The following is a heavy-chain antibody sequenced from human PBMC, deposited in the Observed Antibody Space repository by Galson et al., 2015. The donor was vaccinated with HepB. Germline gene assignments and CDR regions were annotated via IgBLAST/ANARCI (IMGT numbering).Heavy chain of an antibody. Sequence: ETLSLTCAVYGGSFSGYYWSWIRQPPGKGLEWIGEINHSGSTNYNPSLKSRVTISVDTSKNQFSLKLSSVTAADTAVYYCARGRFKTTRGYSYGYLGRAEYYFDYWGQGTLVTVSS. CDR3: ARGRFKTTRGYSYGYLGRAEYYFDY. J-gene: IGHJ4*02. D-gene: IGHD5-18*01. CDR2: INHSGST. CDR1: GGSFSGYY. V-gene: IGHV4-34*01.